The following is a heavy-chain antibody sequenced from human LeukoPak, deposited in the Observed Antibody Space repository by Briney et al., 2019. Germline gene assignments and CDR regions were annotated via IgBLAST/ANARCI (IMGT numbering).Heavy chain of an antibody. D-gene: IGHD6-13*01. V-gene: IGHV4-59*01. CDR1: GGSISSYY. Sequence: SETLSLTCTVSGGSISSYYWSWIWQPPGKGLEWIGYIYYSGSTNYNPSLKSRVTISVDTSKNQFSLKLSSVTAADTAVYYCARSSQHSSSWYGGGFDPWGQGTLVTVSS. CDR2: IYYSGST. CDR3: ARSSQHSSSWYGGGFDP. J-gene: IGHJ5*02.